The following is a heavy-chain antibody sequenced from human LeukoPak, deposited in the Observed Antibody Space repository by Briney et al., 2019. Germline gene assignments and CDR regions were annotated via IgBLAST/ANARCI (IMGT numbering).Heavy chain of an antibody. CDR3: ARGPWVAFRDLPQLDF. CDR1: GYTFSDFA. CDR2: ISGNNDYT. Sequence: GASVKVSCKASGYTFSDFAITWVRQAPGQGLEWMGWISGNNDYTNYAQKFEGRVTMTTDTSTTTGFLELRSLRSDDPAVYYCARGPWVAFRDLPQLDFWAQGTLVTVSS. V-gene: IGHV1-18*01. D-gene: IGHD3-3*02. J-gene: IGHJ4*02.